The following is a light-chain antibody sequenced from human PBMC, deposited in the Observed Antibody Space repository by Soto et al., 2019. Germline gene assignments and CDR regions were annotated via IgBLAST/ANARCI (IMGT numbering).Light chain of an antibody. CDR3: QQRSNWPPYT. CDR1: QSVSSY. Sequence: EIVLTQSPATLSLSPGERATLSCRASQSVSSYLAWYQQKPGQAPRLLIYDASTRATGIPARFSGSGSGTDVSLTISSLAPEDFAVYYCQQRSNWPPYTFGQGTKLEIK. CDR2: DAS. J-gene: IGKJ2*01. V-gene: IGKV3-11*01.